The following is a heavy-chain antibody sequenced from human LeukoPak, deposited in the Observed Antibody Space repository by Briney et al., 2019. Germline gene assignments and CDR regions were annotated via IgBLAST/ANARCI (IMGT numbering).Heavy chain of an antibody. Sequence: PGRSLRLSCAASGFTFDDYAMHWVRQAPGKGLEWVSGISWNSGSIGYADSVKGRFTISRDNAKNSLYLQMSSLRAEDTALYYCAKDNTPYYYYGMDVWGQGTTVTVSS. CDR3: AKDNTPYYYYGMDV. CDR1: GFTFDDYA. J-gene: IGHJ6*02. CDR2: ISWNSGSI. D-gene: IGHD2-2*02. V-gene: IGHV3-9*01.